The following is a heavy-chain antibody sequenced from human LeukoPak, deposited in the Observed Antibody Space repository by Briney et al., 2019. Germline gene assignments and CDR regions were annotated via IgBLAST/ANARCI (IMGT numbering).Heavy chain of an antibody. Sequence: GASVKVSCKASGYTFTGYCIHWVRQAPGQGLEWVGWINPNSGAQTNYAQKFQGRVTMTRDTSISTAYMELSRLRSDDTAIYYCARILVVWGSYPGFDYWGRGTLVTVSS. CDR1: GYTFTGYC. CDR2: INPNSGAQT. CDR3: ARILVVWGSYPGFDY. J-gene: IGHJ4*02. D-gene: IGHD3-16*02. V-gene: IGHV1-2*02.